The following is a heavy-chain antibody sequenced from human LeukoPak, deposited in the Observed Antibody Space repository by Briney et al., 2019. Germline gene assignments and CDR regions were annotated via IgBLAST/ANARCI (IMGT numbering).Heavy chain of an antibody. CDR1: GFTFSGSA. J-gene: IGHJ4*02. V-gene: IGHV3-73*01. D-gene: IGHD1-26*01. CDR2: IRSKANSYAT. CDR3: TRHGAEVGATTLFSL. Sequence: GGSLRLSCAASGFTFSGSAMHWVRQASGKGLEWVGRIRSKANSYATAYAASAKGRFTISRDDSKNTAYLQMNSLKTEDTAVYYCTRHGAEVGATTLFSLWGQGTLVTVSS.